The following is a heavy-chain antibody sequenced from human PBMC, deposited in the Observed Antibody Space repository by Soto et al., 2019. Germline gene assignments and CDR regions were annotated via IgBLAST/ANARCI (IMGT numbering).Heavy chain of an antibody. V-gene: IGHV3-66*01. J-gene: IGHJ4*02. D-gene: IGHD3-9*01. Sequence: PGGSLRLSCAASGFTVNSNYMSWVRQAPGKGLEWVSVIYSGGSTYYADSVKGRFTISRDNSKNTLYLQMNSLRAEDTAVYYCARYAPDILTGYYDYWGQGTLVTVSS. CDR3: ARYAPDILTGYYDY. CDR2: IYSGGST. CDR1: GFTVNSNY.